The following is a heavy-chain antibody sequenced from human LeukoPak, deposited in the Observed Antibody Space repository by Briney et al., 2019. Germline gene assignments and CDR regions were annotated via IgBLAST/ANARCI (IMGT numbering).Heavy chain of an antibody. CDR2: INAGNGNT. J-gene: IGHJ4*02. V-gene: IGHV1-3*01. Sequence: ASVKVSCKASGYTFTSYAMHWVRQAPGQRLEWMGWINAGNGNTKYSPKFQGRVTITRDTSASTAYMELSSLRSEDTAVYYCAKYSSSWLYFDYWGQGTLVTVSS. CDR1: GYTFTSYA. D-gene: IGHD6-13*01. CDR3: AKYSSSWLYFDY.